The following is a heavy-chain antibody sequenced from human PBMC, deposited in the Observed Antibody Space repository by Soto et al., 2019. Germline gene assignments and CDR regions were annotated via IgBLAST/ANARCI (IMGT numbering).Heavy chain of an antibody. V-gene: IGHV4-31*03. D-gene: IGHD3-3*01. Sequence: PSETLSLTCTVSGGSISSGGYYWSWIRQHPGKGLEWIGYIYYSGSTYYNPSLKSRVTISVDTSKNQFSLKLSSVTAADTAVYYCAANHDFWSGYSDYWGQGTLVTVSS. CDR3: AANHDFWSGYSDY. CDR2: IYYSGST. J-gene: IGHJ4*02. CDR1: GGSISSGGYY.